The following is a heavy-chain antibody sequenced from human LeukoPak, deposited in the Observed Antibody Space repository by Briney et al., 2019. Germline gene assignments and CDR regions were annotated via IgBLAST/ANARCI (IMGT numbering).Heavy chain of an antibody. J-gene: IGHJ4*02. CDR3: ARDPAGYSSGWSPGFDY. Sequence: SQTLSLTCAISGDSVSSNSAALNWIRQSPSRGLEWLGRTYYRSKWYNDYAVSVKSRITINPDTSKNQFSLQLNSVTPEDTAVYYCARDPAGYSSGWSPGFDYWGQGTLVTVSS. D-gene: IGHD6-19*01. CDR1: GDSVSSNSAA. CDR2: TYYRSKWYN. V-gene: IGHV6-1*01.